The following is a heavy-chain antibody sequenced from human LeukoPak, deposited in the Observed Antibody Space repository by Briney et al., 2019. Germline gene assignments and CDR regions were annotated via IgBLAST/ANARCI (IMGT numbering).Heavy chain of an antibody. V-gene: IGHV4-61*01. CDR1: GGSVSSGSYY. CDR2: IYYSGST. Sequence: PSETLSLTCTVSGGSVSSGSYYWSWIRQPPGKGLEWIGCIYYSGSTNYNPSLKSRVTISVDTSKNQFSLKLSSVTAADTAVYYCASQSAYYDILTGLNWGQGTMVTVSS. CDR3: ASQSAYYDILTGLN. J-gene: IGHJ3*01. D-gene: IGHD3-9*01.